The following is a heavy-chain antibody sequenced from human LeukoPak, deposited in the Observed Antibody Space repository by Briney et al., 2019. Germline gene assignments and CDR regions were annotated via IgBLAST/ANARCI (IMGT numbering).Heavy chain of an antibody. CDR2: TYYRSKWYN. Sequence: WLGRTYYRSKWYNDYAVSVKSRITINPDTSKNQFSLQLNSVTPEDTAVYYCARWFGEPFDYWGQGTLVTVSS. D-gene: IGHD3-10*01. J-gene: IGHJ4*02. V-gene: IGHV6-1*01. CDR3: ARWFGEPFDY.